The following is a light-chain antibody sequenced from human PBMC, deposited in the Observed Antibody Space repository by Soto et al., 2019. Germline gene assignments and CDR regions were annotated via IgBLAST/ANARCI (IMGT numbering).Light chain of an antibody. CDR1: QRISSW. CDR3: QQYNSLPWT. CDR2: DAS. Sequence: GDRVTITCRASQRISSWLAWYQQKPGKAPKLLIYDASSLESGVPSRFSGSGSGTEFTLTISSLQPDDFATYYCQQYNSLPWTFGQGTKVEIK. J-gene: IGKJ1*01. V-gene: IGKV1-5*01.